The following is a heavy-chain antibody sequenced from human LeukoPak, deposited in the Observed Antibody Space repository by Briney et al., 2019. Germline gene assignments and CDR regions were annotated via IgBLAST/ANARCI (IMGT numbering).Heavy chain of an antibody. CDR3: ARDKLQVATVFDY. D-gene: IGHD5-12*01. V-gene: IGHV3-53*01. CDR1: GFTVSSNY. CDR2: IYSGGST. J-gene: IGHJ4*02. Sequence: GGSLRLSCAASGFTVSSNYMSWVRQAPGKGLEWVSVIYSGGSTYYADSVKGRFTISRDNARNSLYLQMNSLRAEDTAVYYCARDKLQVATVFDYWGQGTLVTVSS.